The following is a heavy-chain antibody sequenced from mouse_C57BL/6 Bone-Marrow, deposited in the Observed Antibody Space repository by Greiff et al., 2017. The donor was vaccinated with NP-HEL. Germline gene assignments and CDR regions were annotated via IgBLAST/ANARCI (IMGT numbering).Heavy chain of an antibody. D-gene: IGHD1-1*01. CDR3: ARRTTVAANAMDY. Sequence: EVMLVESGGGLVKPGGSLKLSCAASGFTFSDYGMHWVRQAPEKGLEWVAYISSGSSTIYYADTVKGRFTISRDNAKNTLFLQMTSLRSEDTAMYYCARRTTVAANAMDYWGQGTSVTVSS. CDR2: ISSGSSTI. J-gene: IGHJ4*01. CDR1: GFTFSDYG. V-gene: IGHV5-17*01.